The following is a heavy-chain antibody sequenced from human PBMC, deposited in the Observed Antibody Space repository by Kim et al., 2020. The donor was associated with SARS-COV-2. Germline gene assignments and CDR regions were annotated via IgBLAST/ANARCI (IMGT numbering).Heavy chain of an antibody. CDR3: ARIGDY. D-gene: IGHD2-15*01. V-gene: IGHV5-51*01. Sequence: PGDSETRYRPSFQDQVTISADKYISTAYLQWSSLKASDTAMYYCARIGDYWGQGTLVTVSS. J-gene: IGHJ4*02. CDR2: PGDSET.